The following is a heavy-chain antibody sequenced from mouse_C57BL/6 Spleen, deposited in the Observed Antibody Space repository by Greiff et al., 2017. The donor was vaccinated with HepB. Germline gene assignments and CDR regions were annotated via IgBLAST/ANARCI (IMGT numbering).Heavy chain of an antibody. J-gene: IGHJ3*01. CDR2: IRNKANGYTT. V-gene: IGHV7-3*01. CDR3: ARSHGAWFAY. Sequence: EVMLVESGGGLVQPGGSLSLSCAASGFTFTDYYMSWVRQPPGKALEWLGFIRNKANGYTTEYSASVKGRFTISRDNSQSILYLQMNALRAEDSATYYCARSHGAWFAYWGQGTLVTVSA. D-gene: IGHD1-2*01. CDR1: GFTFTDYY.